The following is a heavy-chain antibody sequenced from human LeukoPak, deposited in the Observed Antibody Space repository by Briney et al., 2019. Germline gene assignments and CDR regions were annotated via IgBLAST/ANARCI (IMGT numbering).Heavy chain of an antibody. V-gene: IGHV3-53*01. D-gene: IGHD3-3*01. CDR2: IYSGGST. CDR1: EFTVSSNY. J-gene: IGHJ3*02. Sequence: GGSLRLSCAASEFTVSSNYMSWVRQAPGKGLEWVSVIYSGGSTYYADSVKGRFTISRDNSKNTLYLQMNSLRAEDTAVYYCARDRGRFYAFDIWGQGTMVTVSS. CDR3: ARDRGRFYAFDI.